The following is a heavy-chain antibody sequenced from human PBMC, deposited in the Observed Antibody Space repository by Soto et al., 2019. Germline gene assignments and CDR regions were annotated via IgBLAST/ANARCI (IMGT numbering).Heavy chain of an antibody. Sequence: GGALRLSCTASGFIFSSFAMHWVRQAPGKGLEWVAVISYDGSNKYYADSVKGRFTISRDNSKNTLYLQMNSLRAEDTAVYYCAKDATDTTAMAPVTDYWGQGTLVTVSS. D-gene: IGHD5-18*01. J-gene: IGHJ4*02. CDR3: AKDATDTTAMAPVTDY. CDR2: ISYDGSNK. V-gene: IGHV3-30*18. CDR1: GFIFSSFA.